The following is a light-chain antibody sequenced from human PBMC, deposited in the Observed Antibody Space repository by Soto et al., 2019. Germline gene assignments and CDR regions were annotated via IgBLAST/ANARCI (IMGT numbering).Light chain of an antibody. CDR2: EVS. J-gene: IGLJ1*01. CDR3: CSYAGSSTHV. Sequence: QSVRTQPASVSGSPGQSITFSCTGTSSDVGSSNLVSWYQQHPGKAPKLLIYEVSKRPSGVSNRFSGSKSGNTASLTISGLQAEDEADYYCCSYAGSSTHVFGTGTKVTV. V-gene: IGLV2-23*02. CDR1: SSDVGSSNL.